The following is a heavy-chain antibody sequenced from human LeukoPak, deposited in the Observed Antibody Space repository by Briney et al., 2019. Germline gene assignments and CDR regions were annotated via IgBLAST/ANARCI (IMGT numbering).Heavy chain of an antibody. CDR2: ISGSGGST. Sequence: SGGSLRLSCAASGFTFSSYAMRWVRQAPGQGLKWFSAISGSGGSTSYADSGKGRFTISRANTKPTLELHRNSLRAEAPAIHSWAKDRLYYYDNSGYYDFWGQGTLVTVS. CDR1: GFTFSSYA. D-gene: IGHD3-22*01. J-gene: IGHJ4*02. V-gene: IGHV3-23*01. CDR3: AKDRLYYYDNSGYYDF.